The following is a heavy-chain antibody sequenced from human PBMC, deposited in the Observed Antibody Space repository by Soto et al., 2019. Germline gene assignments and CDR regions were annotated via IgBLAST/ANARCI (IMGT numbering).Heavy chain of an antibody. V-gene: IGHV1-2*02. J-gene: IGHJ4*01. CDR1: GYTFAAYY. CDR3: AKDEGGIFDS. D-gene: IGHD3-16*01. CDR2: IFPNSVGST. Sequence: SVKPSCKTSGYTFAAYYLHWVRQAPGQGLEWMGFIFPNSVGSTTSAPQFEGRVTMTRDSPISTAYLELSGLTSEDTGVYYCAKDEGGIFDSWGQGSLVIVSS.